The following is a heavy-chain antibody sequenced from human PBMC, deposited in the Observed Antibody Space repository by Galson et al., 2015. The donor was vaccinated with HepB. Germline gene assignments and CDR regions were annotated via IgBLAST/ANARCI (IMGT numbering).Heavy chain of an antibody. V-gene: IGHV1-2*04. CDR3: ARAIVGVTGYFDY. CDR2: IDPNSGGT. D-gene: IGHD1-26*01. CDR1: GYTFTGYY. J-gene: IGHJ4*02. Sequence: SVKVSCKASGYTFTGYYMHWVRQAPGQGLEWMGWIDPNSGGTNYAQKFQGWVTMTRDTSISTAYMELSRLRSDDTAVYYCARAIVGVTGYFDYWGQGTLVTVSS.